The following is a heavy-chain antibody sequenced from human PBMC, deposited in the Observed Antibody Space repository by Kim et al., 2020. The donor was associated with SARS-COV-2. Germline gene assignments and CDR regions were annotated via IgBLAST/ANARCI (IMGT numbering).Heavy chain of an antibody. J-gene: IGHJ5*02. CDR3: ATDQRYCSDDSCYSVWFDP. V-gene: IGHV1-69*13. D-gene: IGHD2-15*01. CDR1: GGTFSSYA. Sequence: SVKVSCKASGGTFSSYAISWVRQAPGQGLEWMGGIIPMFGTANYAQKFHGRVTITADDSRSTAYMELSSLRSEDTAGYYCATDQRYCSDDSCYSVWFDP. CDR2: IIPMFGTA.